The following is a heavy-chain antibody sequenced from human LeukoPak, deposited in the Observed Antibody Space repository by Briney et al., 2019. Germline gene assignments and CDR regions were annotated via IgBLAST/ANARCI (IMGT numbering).Heavy chain of an antibody. CDR1: RYTFNGYY. V-gene: IGHV1-2*02. Sequence: ASVKVSCTASRYTFNGYYMHWVRQAPGQGLEWMGWINPNSGGTNYAQKFQGRVTITADESTSTAYMELSSLRSEDTAVYYCAFTITIFGVANEYNWFDPWGQGTLVTVSS. D-gene: IGHD3-3*01. J-gene: IGHJ5*02. CDR2: INPNSGGT. CDR3: AFTITIFGVANEYNWFDP.